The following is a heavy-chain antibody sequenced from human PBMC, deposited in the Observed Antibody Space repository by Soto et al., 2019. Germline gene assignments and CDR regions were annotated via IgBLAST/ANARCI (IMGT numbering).Heavy chain of an antibody. CDR1: GGSVSSGSYY. J-gene: IGHJ4*02. V-gene: IGHV4-61*01. Sequence: SSETLSLTCTVSGGSVSSGSYYWSWIRQPPGKGLEWIGYIYYSGSTNYNPSLKSRVTISVDTSKNQFSLKLSSVTAADTAVYYCARDSYRGGPADYWGQGTLVTVSS. CDR3: ARDSYRGGPADY. D-gene: IGHD2-21*01. CDR2: IYYSGST.